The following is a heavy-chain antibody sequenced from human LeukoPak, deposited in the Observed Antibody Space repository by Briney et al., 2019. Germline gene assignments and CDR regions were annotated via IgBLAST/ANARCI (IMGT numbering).Heavy chain of an antibody. CDR2: ISGSGGGT. CDR3: AKRGVVIRVILVGFHKEAYYFDS. V-gene: IGHV3-23*01. CDR1: GITLSNYG. D-gene: IGHD3-22*01. Sequence: GGSLRLSCAVSGITLSNYGMSWVRQAPGKGLEWVTGISGSGGGTNYADSVKGRFTISRDNSKNTLYLQMNSLRAEDTAVYFCAKRGVVIRVILVGFHKEAYYFDSWGQGALVTVSS. J-gene: IGHJ4*02.